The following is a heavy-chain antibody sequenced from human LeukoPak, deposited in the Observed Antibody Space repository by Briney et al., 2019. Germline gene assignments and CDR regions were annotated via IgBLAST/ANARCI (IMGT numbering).Heavy chain of an antibody. V-gene: IGHV1-18*01. CDR1: GYTFTNYA. CDR3: ASWEFGELPHPYYYYGMDV. CDR2: ISGYNGNT. J-gene: IGHJ6*02. Sequence: ASVKVSCKASGYTFTNYAISWVRQAPGQGLEWMGWISGYNGNTNYAQKLQGRVTMTTDTSTSTAYMELRSLRSDDTAVYYCASWEFGELPHPYYYYGMDVWGQGTTVTVSS. D-gene: IGHD3-10*01.